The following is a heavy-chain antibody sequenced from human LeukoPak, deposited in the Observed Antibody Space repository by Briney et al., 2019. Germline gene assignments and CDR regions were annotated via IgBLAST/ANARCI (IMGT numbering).Heavy chain of an antibody. Sequence: GGSLRLSCAASGFTFSSYWMHWVRQAPGKGLVWVSRINSDGSSTNYGDSVKGRFTISRDNAKNTLYLQMNSLRAEDTAMYYCARAVYYSNYLGYWGQGTPVTVSS. V-gene: IGHV3-74*01. CDR1: GFTFSSYW. CDR3: ARAVYYSNYLGY. J-gene: IGHJ4*01. CDR2: INSDGSST. D-gene: IGHD3-10*01.